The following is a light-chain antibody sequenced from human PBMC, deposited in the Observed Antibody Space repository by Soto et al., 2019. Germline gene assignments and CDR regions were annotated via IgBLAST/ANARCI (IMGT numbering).Light chain of an antibody. CDR1: QSVLYSSNNKNY. V-gene: IGKV4-1*01. Sequence: DIVMTQSPDSLAVSLGERATINCKSSQSVLYSSNNKNYLAWYQQKPGQPPKLLISWASTRESGVPDRFSGSGSGEDFTLPLRSLQAEDVAVYYLQQYYSTPYTFGQGTKLEIK. J-gene: IGKJ2*01. CDR3: QQYYSTPYT. CDR2: WAS.